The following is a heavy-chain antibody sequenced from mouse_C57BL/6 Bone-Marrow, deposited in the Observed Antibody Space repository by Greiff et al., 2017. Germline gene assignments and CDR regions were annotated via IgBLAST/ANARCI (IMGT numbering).Heavy chain of an antibody. Sequence: VQLQQSGAELVRPGTSVKVSCKASGYAFTNYLIEWVKQRPGQGLEWIGVINPGSGGTNYNEKFKGKATLTADKSSSTAYMQLSSLTSEDSAVYFCARITTVVLDYWGQGTTLTVSS. V-gene: IGHV1-54*01. CDR1: GYAFTNYL. CDR3: ARITTVVLDY. J-gene: IGHJ2*01. D-gene: IGHD1-1*01. CDR2: INPGSGGT.